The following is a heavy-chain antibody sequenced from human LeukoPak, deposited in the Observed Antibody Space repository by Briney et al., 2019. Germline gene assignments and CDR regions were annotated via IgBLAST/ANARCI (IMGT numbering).Heavy chain of an antibody. CDR3: VGDYGGNYYYYYMDV. CDR1: GFTVSSNY. CDR2: IYSGGST. V-gene: IGHV3-66*02. J-gene: IGHJ6*03. D-gene: IGHD4-23*01. Sequence: GGSLRLSCAASGFTVSSNYMSWVRQAPGKGLEWVSVIYSGGSTYYADSVKGRFTISRDNSKNTLYLQMNSLRAEDTAVYYCVGDYGGNYYYYYMDVWGKGTTVTVSS.